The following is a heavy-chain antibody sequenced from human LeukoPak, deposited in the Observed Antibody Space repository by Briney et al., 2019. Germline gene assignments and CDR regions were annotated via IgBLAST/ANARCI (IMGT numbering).Heavy chain of an antibody. CDR2: IKQDGSEK. V-gene: IGHV3-7*01. J-gene: IGHJ4*02. CDR1: GFTFSSYW. D-gene: IGHD5-12*01. CDR3: ARIPPRGLRSSAPSDY. Sequence: PGGSLRLSCAASGFTFSSYWMSWVRQAPGKGLEWVANIKQDGSEKYYVDSVKGRFTISRDNAKNSLYLQMNSLRAEDTAVYYCARIPPRGLRSSAPSDYWGQGTLVTVSS.